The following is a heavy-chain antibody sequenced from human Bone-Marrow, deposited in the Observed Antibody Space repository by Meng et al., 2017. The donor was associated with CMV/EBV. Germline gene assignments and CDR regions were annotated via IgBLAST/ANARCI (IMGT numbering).Heavy chain of an antibody. CDR3: ARNIAAAGFDY. Sequence: SETLSLTCTVSGYSISSGYYWGWIRQPPGKGLEWIGSIYHSGSTYYNPSLKSRVTISVDTSKNQFSLKLSSVTAADTAVYYCARNIAAAGFDYCGQGTLVTVSS. CDR1: GYSISSGYY. D-gene: IGHD6-13*01. V-gene: IGHV4-38-2*02. CDR2: IYHSGST. J-gene: IGHJ4*02.